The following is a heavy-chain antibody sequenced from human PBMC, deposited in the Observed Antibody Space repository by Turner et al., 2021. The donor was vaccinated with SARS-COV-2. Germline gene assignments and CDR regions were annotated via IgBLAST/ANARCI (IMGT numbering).Heavy chain of an antibody. J-gene: IGHJ6*02. D-gene: IGHD5-12*01. Sequence: QVQLQESGPGLVRPSETLSLSCTVSGGSISSQSWSWIRQSTGRGLDGIGYLYKIGSREYNPTFRRRVTISVDTTKNQLSLNLISMPAADTAVYYCARHQGSTSGDDNGMNVWGQGTAVIVSS. CDR2: LYKIGSR. CDR3: ARHQGSTSGDDNGMNV. V-gene: IGHV4-59*08. CDR1: GGSISSQS.